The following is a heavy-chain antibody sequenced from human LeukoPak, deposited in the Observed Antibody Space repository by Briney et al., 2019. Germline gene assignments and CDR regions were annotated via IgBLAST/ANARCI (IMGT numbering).Heavy chain of an antibody. CDR1: GFTFNNYA. D-gene: IGHD3-10*01. J-gene: IGHJ4*02. CDR2: ISGSGDAT. V-gene: IGHV3-23*01. CDR3: AKKYYYGSGTYLYYFDY. Sequence: PGGSLRLSCAASGFTFNNYAMTWVRQAPGKGLDWVSTISGSGDATFYADSVKGRFTVSRDNSKNTLYLQMNSLRAEDTAVYYCAKKYYYGSGTYLYYFDYWGQGTLVTVPS.